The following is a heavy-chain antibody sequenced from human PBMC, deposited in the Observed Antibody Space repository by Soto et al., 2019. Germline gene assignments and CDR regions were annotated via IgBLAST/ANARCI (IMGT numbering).Heavy chain of an antibody. Sequence: QVQLQESGPGLVKPSQTLSLTCTVSGGSISSGDYYWRWIRQPPGKGLEWIGYIYYSGSTYYDSSLKGRVTISVGTSKYQVSLKLSSVTTADTAVYYLASVSYFTAFDYWGQGTLVTVSS. CDR2: IYYSGST. D-gene: IGHD2-8*02. J-gene: IGHJ4*02. CDR3: ASVSYFTAFDY. CDR1: GGSISSGDYY. V-gene: IGHV4-30-4*01.